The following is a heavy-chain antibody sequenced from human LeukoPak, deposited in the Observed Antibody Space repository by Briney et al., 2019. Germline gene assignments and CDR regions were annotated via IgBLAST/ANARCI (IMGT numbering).Heavy chain of an antibody. CDR2: INPNSGGT. V-gene: IGHV1-2*02. CDR3: ARVDTAMVTGIDY. CDR1: GYTFTGYY. D-gene: IGHD5-18*01. Sequence: ASVKVSCKASGYTFTGYYMHWVRQAPGQGLEWMGWINPNSGGTNYAQKFQGRVTMTRHTSISTAYMELSRLRSDDTAVYYCARVDTAMVTGIDYWGQGTLVTVSS. J-gene: IGHJ4*02.